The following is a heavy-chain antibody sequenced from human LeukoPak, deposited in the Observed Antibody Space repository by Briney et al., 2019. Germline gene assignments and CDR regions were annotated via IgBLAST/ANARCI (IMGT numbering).Heavy chain of an antibody. J-gene: IGHJ6*02. CDR1: GYTFTSYY. V-gene: IGHV1-46*01. CDR3: AREVVTDDYYYYYGMDV. D-gene: IGHD2-21*02. Sequence: RASVKVSCKASGYTFTSYYMHWVRQAPGQGLEWMGIINPSGGSTSYAQKFQGRVTMTRDTSTSTAYMELSSLRSEDTAVYYCAREVVTDDYYYYYGMDVWGQGTTVTVSS. CDR2: INPSGGST.